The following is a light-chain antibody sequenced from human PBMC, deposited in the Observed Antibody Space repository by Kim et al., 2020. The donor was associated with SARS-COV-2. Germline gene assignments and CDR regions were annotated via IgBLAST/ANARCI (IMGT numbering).Light chain of an antibody. J-gene: IGKJ4*01. CDR1: QGVNNY. CDR3: QHRKTWPVT. Sequence: LSPGEGATLSCRASQGVNNYLAWYQQKPGQAPRLLLYDVSNGATGIPARFSGSGSGTDFTLTISSLEPEDSAVYYCQHRKTWPVTFGGGTKVDIK. CDR2: DVS. V-gene: IGKV3-11*01.